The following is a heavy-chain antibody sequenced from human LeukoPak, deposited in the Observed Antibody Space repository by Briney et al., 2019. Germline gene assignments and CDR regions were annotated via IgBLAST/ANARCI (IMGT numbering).Heavy chain of an antibody. CDR1: GGSFSGYY. CDR3: ARGTIKWQLGRSSYFDY. V-gene: IGHV4-34*01. J-gene: IGHJ4*02. CDR2: INHSGST. Sequence: PSETLSLTCAVYGGSFSGYYWSWIRKPPGKGLEWIGEINHSGSTNYNPSLKSRVTISVDTSKNQFSLKLSSVTAADTAVYYCARGTIKWQLGRSSYFDYWGQGTLVTVSS. D-gene: IGHD6-6*01.